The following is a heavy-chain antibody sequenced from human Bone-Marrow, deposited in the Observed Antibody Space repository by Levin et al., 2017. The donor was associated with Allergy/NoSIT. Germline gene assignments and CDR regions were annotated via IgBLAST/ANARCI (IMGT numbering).Heavy chain of an antibody. CDR2: IYYSGST. CDR3: ASNSGYGSLLFDY. CDR1: GGSISSYF. V-gene: IGHV4-59*08. J-gene: IGHJ4*02. Sequence: SQTLSLTCTVSGGSISSYFWTWIRQPPGKGLEWIGYIYYSGSTHYNPSLKSRVTMSVDTSKNQFSLKLSSVTAADTAVYYCASNSGYGSLLFDYWGQGTLVTVSS. D-gene: IGHD5-12*01.